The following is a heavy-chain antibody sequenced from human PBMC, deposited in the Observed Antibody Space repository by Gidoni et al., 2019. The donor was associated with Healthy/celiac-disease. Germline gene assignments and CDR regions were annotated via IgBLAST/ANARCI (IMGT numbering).Heavy chain of an antibody. CDR3: AKGPLRFLEWLFSD. D-gene: IGHD3-3*01. Sequence: EVQLVESGGGLVQPGRSLRLSCAASGFTFDDYAMHWVRQAPGKGLEWVSGISWNSGSIGYADSVKGRFTISRDNAKNSLYLQMNSLRAEDTALYYCAKGPLRFLEWLFSDWGQGTLVTVSS. CDR1: GFTFDDYA. J-gene: IGHJ4*02. V-gene: IGHV3-9*01. CDR2: ISWNSGSI.